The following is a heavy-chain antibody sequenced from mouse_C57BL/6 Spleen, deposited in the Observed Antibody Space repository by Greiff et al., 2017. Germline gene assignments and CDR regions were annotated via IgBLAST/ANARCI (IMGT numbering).Heavy chain of an antibody. J-gene: IGHJ3*01. Sequence: VQLQQPVAELVRPGASVKLSCTASGFNIKNTSMPWVKQRPDQGLEWIGRIDPSNGHTQYAPKFQCTATITADTSSSTAYLQLSSLTSEDTAIYYCARSTGPAWFAYWGQGTLVTVSA. D-gene: IGHD4-1*01. V-gene: IGHV14-3*01. CDR2: IDPSNGHT. CDR1: GFNIKNTS. CDR3: ARSTGPAWFAY.